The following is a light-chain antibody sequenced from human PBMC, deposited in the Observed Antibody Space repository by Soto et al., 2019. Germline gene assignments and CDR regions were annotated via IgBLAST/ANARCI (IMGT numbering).Light chain of an antibody. CDR3: QQYGTSLFT. V-gene: IGKV3-20*01. CDR1: QRVSSNY. J-gene: IGKJ4*01. Sequence: IALTQSPGTLSLSPGERATLSCRASQRVSSNYVAWYQHKPGQAPRLLIHGASIRATGIPDRFSGSGSGTDFTLTISRLEPEDFAVYYCQQYGTSLFTFGGGTRVEIK. CDR2: GAS.